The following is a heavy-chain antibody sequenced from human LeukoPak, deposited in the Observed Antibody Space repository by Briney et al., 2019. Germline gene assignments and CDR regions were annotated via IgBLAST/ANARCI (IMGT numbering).Heavy chain of an antibody. D-gene: IGHD1/OR15-1a*01. Sequence: SGGSLRLSCAVFEFPFSDSWMYWVRQAPGKGLEGVANIKKDGSGISYVDSVQGRFIISRDNAKNSLYLQMNSLRVKDTAVYFCAGGNSMNVWGKGTAVTVSS. CDR3: AGGNSMNV. CDR1: EFPFSDSW. CDR2: IKKDGSGI. J-gene: IGHJ6*04. V-gene: IGHV3-7*03.